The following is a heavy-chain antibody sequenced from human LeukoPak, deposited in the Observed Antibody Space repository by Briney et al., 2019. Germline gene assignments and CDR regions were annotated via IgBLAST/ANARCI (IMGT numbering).Heavy chain of an antibody. D-gene: IGHD2-2*01. CDR1: GFTFSSYW. Sequence: AGGSLRLSCAASGFTFSSYWMSRGRQAPGKGLEWVANIKQDGSEKYYVDSVKGRFTISRDNAKNSLYLQMNSLRAEDTAVYYCASSGYCSSTSCYPYYYYYIDVWGKGTTVTVSS. CDR2: IKQDGSEK. V-gene: IGHV3-7*01. CDR3: ASSGYCSSTSCYPYYYYYIDV. J-gene: IGHJ6*03.